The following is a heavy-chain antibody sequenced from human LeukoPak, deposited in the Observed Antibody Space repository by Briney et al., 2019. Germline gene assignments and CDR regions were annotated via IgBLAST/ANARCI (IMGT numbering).Heavy chain of an antibody. V-gene: IGHV1-2*04. D-gene: IGHD3-10*01. J-gene: IGHJ4*02. Sequence: ASVKVSCKASGYTFTGYYMHWVRQAPGQGLEWMGWINPNSGGTNYAQKFQGWVTMTRDTSISTAYMELSRLRPDDTAVYYCARSGDVLLWFGELPLDYWGQGTLVTVSS. CDR1: GYTFTGYY. CDR2: INPNSGGT. CDR3: ARSGDVLLWFGELPLDY.